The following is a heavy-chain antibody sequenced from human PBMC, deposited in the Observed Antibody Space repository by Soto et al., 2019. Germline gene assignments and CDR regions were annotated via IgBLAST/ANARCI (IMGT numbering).Heavy chain of an antibody. Sequence: QLQESGPGLVKPSETLSLTCTVSGGSIISSNLYWGWIRQPPGQGLEWIGSVEYGGSTYDNPSLKSRVTFSADTSKNQFSLKLTSVTAADTAVYYCARHVRGAVTMNWFDHWGHGTLVTVSS. D-gene: IGHD3-10*02. CDR2: VEYGGST. J-gene: IGHJ5*02. CDR1: GGSIISSNLY. CDR3: ARHVRGAVTMNWFDH. V-gene: IGHV4-39*01.